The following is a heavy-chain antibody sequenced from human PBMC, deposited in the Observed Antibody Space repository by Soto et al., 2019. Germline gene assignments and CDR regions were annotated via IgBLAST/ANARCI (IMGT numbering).Heavy chain of an antibody. Sequence: GGSLRLSCTAYGFTFGDYAMSWFRQAPGKGLEWVGFIRSKAYGGTTEYAASVKGRFTISRDDSKSIAYLQMNSLKTEDTAVYYCTRLHLRGALDAFDIWGQGTMVTVSS. CDR1: GFTFGDYA. CDR3: TRLHLRGALDAFDI. CDR2: IRSKAYGGTT. V-gene: IGHV3-49*03. J-gene: IGHJ3*02.